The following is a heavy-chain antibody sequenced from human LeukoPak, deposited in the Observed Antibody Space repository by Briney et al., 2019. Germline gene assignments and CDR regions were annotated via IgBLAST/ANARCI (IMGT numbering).Heavy chain of an antibody. CDR2: ISYDGSNK. J-gene: IGHJ4*02. D-gene: IGHD3-10*01. V-gene: IGHV3-30*04. Sequence: GGSLRLSCAASGFTFSSYAMRWVRQAPGKGLEWVAVISYDGSNKYYADSVKGRFTISRDNSKNTLYLQMNSLRAEDTAVYYYARDLGLLWFGELLGWGQGTLVTVSS. CDR3: ARDLGLLWFGELLG. CDR1: GFTFSSYA.